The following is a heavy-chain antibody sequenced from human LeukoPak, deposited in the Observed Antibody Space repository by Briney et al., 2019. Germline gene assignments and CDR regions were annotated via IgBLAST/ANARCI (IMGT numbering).Heavy chain of an antibody. J-gene: IGHJ4*02. D-gene: IGHD5-18*01. CDR1: GFTFDDYA. Sequence: GGPLRLSCAASGFTFDDYAMHWVRQAPGKGLEWVSGISWNSGSIGYADSVKGRFTISRDNAKNSLYLQMNSLRAEDTALYYCAKDRRGYSYGFFDYWGQGTLVTVSS. V-gene: IGHV3-9*01. CDR2: ISWNSGSI. CDR3: AKDRRGYSYGFFDY.